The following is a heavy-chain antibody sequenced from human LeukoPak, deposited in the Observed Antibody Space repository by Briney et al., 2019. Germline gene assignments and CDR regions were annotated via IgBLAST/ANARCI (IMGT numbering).Heavy chain of an antibody. J-gene: IGHJ4*02. D-gene: IGHD6-13*01. CDR3: ARQGEAASFDY. CDR1: GYTFTGAY. CDR2: INSYSGGT. V-gene: IGHV1-2*02. Sequence: ASVKVSCKASGYTFTGAYIHWVRQAPGQGPEWMGWINSYSGGTNYAQKFQGRVTLTRDTSLGTAYMELSRLRSDDTTVYYCARQGEAASFDYWGQGTLVTVSS.